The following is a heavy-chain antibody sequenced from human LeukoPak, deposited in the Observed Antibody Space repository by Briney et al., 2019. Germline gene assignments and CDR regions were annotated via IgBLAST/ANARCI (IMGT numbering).Heavy chain of an antibody. Sequence: GGSLRLSCVASGFTFSGNAMSWVRQPPGKGLEWVSVICGSGSSTYYADSVKGRFTISRDISRNTLYLQMNSLRAEDTAVYYCAKASGNDCYLPLDYWGQGTLATVSS. D-gene: IGHD2-21*02. CDR2: ICGSGSST. V-gene: IGHV3-23*01. CDR3: AKASGNDCYLPLDY. CDR1: GFTFSGNA. J-gene: IGHJ4*02.